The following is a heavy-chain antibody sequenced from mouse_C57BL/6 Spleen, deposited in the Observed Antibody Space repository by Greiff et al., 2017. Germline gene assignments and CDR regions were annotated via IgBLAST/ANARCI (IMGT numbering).Heavy chain of an antibody. V-gene: IGHV1-53*01. J-gene: IGHJ2*01. CDR1: GYTFTSYW. CDR2: INPSNGGT. Sequence: QVQLQQSGTELVKPGASVKLSCKASGYTFTSYWMHWVKQRPGQGLEWIGNINPSNGGTNYNEKFKSKATLTVDKSSSTAYMQLSSLTSEDSAVYYCARGPRQLRPQYFDYWGQGTTLTVSS. CDR3: ARGPRQLRPQYFDY. D-gene: IGHD3-2*02.